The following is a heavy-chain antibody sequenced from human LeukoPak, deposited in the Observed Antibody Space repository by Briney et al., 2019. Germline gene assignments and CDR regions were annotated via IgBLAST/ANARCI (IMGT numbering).Heavy chain of an antibody. V-gene: IGHV3-30*02. Sequence: GGSLRLSCTASGFSFSSSTMHWVRQAPGKGLEWVTFIRYDGSHKYYADSVRGRFTISRDTSTNTLYLQMNSLRSEDTAVYYCAKGAAYTSLDIWGHGTMVTVSS. CDR3: AKGAAYTSLDI. J-gene: IGHJ3*02. D-gene: IGHD6-25*01. CDR1: GFSFSSST. CDR2: IRYDGSHK.